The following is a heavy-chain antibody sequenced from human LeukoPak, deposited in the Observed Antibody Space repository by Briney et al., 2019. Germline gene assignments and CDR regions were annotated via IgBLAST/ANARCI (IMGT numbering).Heavy chain of an antibody. CDR2: ISGSGGST. Sequence: GGSLRLSCTASGFTFGDYAMSWVRQAPGKGLEWVSAISGSGGSTYYADSVKGRFTISRDNSKNTLYLQMNSLRAEDTAVYYCAKDGGYQLRDSDYWGQGTLVTVSS. J-gene: IGHJ4*02. CDR1: GFTFGDYA. V-gene: IGHV3-23*01. CDR3: AKDGGYQLRDSDY. D-gene: IGHD2-2*01.